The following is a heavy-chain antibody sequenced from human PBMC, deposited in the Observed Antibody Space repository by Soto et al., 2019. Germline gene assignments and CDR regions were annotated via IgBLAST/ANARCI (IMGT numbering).Heavy chain of an antibody. CDR3: AHSHTLSAYDDY. Sequence: QITLKESGPTLVKPTQPLTLTGTFSGFSISTRGVGVVWIRQPPGKALEWLALIYWDDDKRYSPSLQSRLTITKDTSKNQVVLTMTNMDPVDTATYYCAHSHTLSAYDDYWGQGTLVTVSS. D-gene: IGHD5-12*01. CDR1: GFSISTRGVG. V-gene: IGHV2-5*02. J-gene: IGHJ4*02. CDR2: IYWDDDK.